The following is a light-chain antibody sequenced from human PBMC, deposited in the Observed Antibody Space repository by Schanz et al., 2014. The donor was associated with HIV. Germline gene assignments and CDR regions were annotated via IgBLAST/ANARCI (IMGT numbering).Light chain of an antibody. CDR2: GAS. V-gene: IGKV3-20*01. CDR3: QQYATSAFT. J-gene: IGKJ3*01. Sequence: EIVLTQSPATLSLSPGERASLSCRASEFVSTYLAWHQQKPGQPPRLLIYGASTRATGIPDRFSGSGSGTDFSLTISRLEPEDFAVYFCQQYATSAFTFGPGTKVHIK. CDR1: EFVSTY.